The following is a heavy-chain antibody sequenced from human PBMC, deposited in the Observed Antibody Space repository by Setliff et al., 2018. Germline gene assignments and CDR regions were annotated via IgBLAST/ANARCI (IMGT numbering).Heavy chain of an antibody. V-gene: IGHV4-39*01. J-gene: IGHJ4*02. CDR1: SDSISRSTYY. CDR3: SRRDSTGYYGYSFDF. Sequence: SETLSLTCTVSSDSISRSTYYWGWIRQSPGKGLDWIGTVVHSGNTFYNPSLKSRVPISVAPSKNQVSLKLTSVSAADTAVYHCSRRDSTGYYGYSFDFWGQGTLVTVSS. D-gene: IGHD3-22*01. CDR2: VVHSGNT.